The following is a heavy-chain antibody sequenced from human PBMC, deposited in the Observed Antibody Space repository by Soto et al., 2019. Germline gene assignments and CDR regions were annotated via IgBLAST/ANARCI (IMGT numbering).Heavy chain of an antibody. CDR3: ARGSGEVVAATYDYYYGMDV. V-gene: IGHV1-2*02. Sequence: ASVKVSCKASGYTFTGYHMHWVRQAPGRGLEWMGWINPNSGGTNYAQKFQGRVTMTRDTSISTAYMELSRLRSDDTAVYYCARGSGEVVAATYDYYYGMDVWGQGTTVTVSS. CDR2: INPNSGGT. CDR1: GYTFTGYH. D-gene: IGHD2-15*01. J-gene: IGHJ6*02.